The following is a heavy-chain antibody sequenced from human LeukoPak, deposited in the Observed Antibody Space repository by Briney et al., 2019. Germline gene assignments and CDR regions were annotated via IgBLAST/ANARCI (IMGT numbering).Heavy chain of an antibody. Sequence: GSLRLSCAASGFTFSNCGMHWVRQAPGKGLEWVAVISYDGSNKYYADSVKGRFTISRDNSKNTLYLQMNSLRAEDTAVYYCARDPLGTRPGFDYWGQGTLVTVSS. J-gene: IGHJ4*02. D-gene: IGHD1-1*01. CDR1: GFTFSNCG. V-gene: IGHV3-30*19. CDR2: ISYDGSNK. CDR3: ARDPLGTRPGFDY.